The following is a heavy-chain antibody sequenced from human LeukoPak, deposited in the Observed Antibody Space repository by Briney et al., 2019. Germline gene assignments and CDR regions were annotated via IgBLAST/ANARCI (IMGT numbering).Heavy chain of an antibody. CDR1: GFTVSSNY. Sequence: TGGSLRLSCAASGFTVSSNYMTWVRQTPGKGLEWVSVISGSGDTTYYADAVKGRFTISRDNSKNTLYLQMNSLRAEDTAVYYCAKENWYFDLWGRGTLVTVSS. CDR3: AKENWYFDL. CDR2: ISGSGDTT. J-gene: IGHJ2*01. V-gene: IGHV3-23*01.